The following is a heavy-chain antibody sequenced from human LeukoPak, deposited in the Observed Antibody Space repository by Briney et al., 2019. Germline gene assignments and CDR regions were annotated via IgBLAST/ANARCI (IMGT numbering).Heavy chain of an antibody. J-gene: IGHJ5*02. D-gene: IGHD3-22*01. CDR1: GFTFSSYA. CDR3: AKGPYYYDSSGYSRRWIDP. Sequence: GGSLRLSCAASGFTFSSYAMSWVRQAPGKGLEWASGISGSGGRTYYADSVKGRFTISRDNSKNTLNLQMNSLRAEDTAVYYCAKGPYYYDSSGYSRRWIDPWGQGTLVTVSS. V-gene: IGHV3-23*01. CDR2: ISGSGGRT.